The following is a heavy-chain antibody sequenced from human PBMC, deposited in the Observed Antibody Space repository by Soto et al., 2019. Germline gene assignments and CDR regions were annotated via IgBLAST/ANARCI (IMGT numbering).Heavy chain of an antibody. CDR1: GFTFSSYA. J-gene: IGHJ5*02. Sequence: PGGSLRLSCAASGFTFSSYAMSWVRQAPGKGLEWVSAISGSGGSTYYADSVKGRFTISRDNSKNTLYLQMNSLRAEDTAVYYCANAFISGHLGELSFNPLNWFDPWGQGTLVTVSS. D-gene: IGHD3-16*02. V-gene: IGHV3-23*01. CDR3: ANAFISGHLGELSFNPLNWFDP. CDR2: ISGSGGST.